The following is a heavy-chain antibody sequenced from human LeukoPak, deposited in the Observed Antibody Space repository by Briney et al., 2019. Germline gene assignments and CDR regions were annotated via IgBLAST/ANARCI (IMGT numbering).Heavy chain of an antibody. CDR3: ARGMREQRYYYYMDV. J-gene: IGHJ6*03. CDR2: INHSGST. CDR1: GGSFSGYY. Sequence: PSETLSLTRAVSGGSFSGYYWSWIPHPPGKGLEWIGEINHSGSTNYNPSLKSRVTISVDTSKNQFSLKLSSVTAADTAVYYCARGMREQRYYYYMDVWGKGTTVTVSS. D-gene: IGHD6-25*01. V-gene: IGHV4-34*01.